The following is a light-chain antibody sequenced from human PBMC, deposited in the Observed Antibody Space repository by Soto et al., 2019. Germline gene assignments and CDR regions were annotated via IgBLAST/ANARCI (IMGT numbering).Light chain of an antibody. CDR3: QQYNNWPIT. Sequence: EIVLTRSPATLPVSPGERATLSCRASQSVSVDLAWYHHQPGQAPRLLIYDASTRALDTPARFAGSGAGTEFTLTISSLQSEDFAVYFCQQYNNWPITFGQGTRLEI. V-gene: IGKV3-15*01. CDR1: QSVSVD. CDR2: DAS. J-gene: IGKJ5*01.